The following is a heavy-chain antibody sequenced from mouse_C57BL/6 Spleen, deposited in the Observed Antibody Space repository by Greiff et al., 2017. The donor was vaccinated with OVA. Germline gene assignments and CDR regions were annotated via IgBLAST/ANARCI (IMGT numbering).Heavy chain of an antibody. J-gene: IGHJ2*01. CDR3: ARRGYYGSRRGDYFDY. V-gene: IGHV1-81*01. Sequence: VQLQQSGAELARPGASVKLSCKASGYTFTSYGISWVKQRTGQGLEWIGEIYPRSGNTYYNEKFKGKATLTADKSSSTAYMELRSLTSEDSAVYFCARRGYYGSRRGDYFDYWGQGTTLTVSS. D-gene: IGHD1-1*01. CDR1: GYTFTSYG. CDR2: IYPRSGNT.